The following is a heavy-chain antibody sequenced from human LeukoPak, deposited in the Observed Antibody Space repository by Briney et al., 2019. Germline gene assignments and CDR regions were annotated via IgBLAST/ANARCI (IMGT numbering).Heavy chain of an antibody. J-gene: IGHJ4*02. CDR3: AGERGEEYSSGWYKTNFFDN. CDR2: GDYSGGT. CDR1: GDSFTSVTDY. D-gene: IGHD6-19*01. V-gene: IGHV4-39*07. Sequence: SETLSLTCTVSGDSFTSVTDYWAWIRQPPGKGLEWIASGDYSGGTYYNPSLESRVAISADMSKNQISLKLTSVTGADTAVYYCAGERGEEYSSGWYKTNFFDNWGQGIRVTVSS.